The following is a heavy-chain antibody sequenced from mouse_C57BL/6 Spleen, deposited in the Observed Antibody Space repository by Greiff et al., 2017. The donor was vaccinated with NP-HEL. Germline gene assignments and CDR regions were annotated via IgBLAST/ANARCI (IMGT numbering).Heavy chain of an antibody. CDR2: IHPNSGST. CDR3: ARWIYYDYIYFDY. V-gene: IGHV1-64*01. D-gene: IGHD2-4*01. Sequence: QVQLQQPGAELVKPGASVKLSCKASGYTFPSYWMHWVKQRPGQGLEWIGMIHPNSGSTNYNEKFKGKATLTVDKSSSTAYMQLSSLTSEDSAVYYCARWIYYDYIYFDYWGQGTTLTVSS. J-gene: IGHJ2*01. CDR1: GYTFPSYW.